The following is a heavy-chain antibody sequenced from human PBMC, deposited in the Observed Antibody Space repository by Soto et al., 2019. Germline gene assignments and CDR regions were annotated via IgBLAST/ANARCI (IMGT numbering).Heavy chain of an antibody. Sequence: QVQLVESGGGVVQPGRSLRLSCAASGFTFSSYGMHWVRQAPGKGLEWVAVIWYDGSNKYYADSVKGRFTISRDNSKNTLYLQNNSRGAEATAVYYGGSAPIGSYGSSNYYYGMDVWGQGTTVTVSS. D-gene: IGHD2-15*01. CDR1: GFTFSSYG. J-gene: IGHJ6*02. CDR2: IWYDGSNK. CDR3: GSAPIGSYGSSNYYYGMDV. V-gene: IGHV3-33*01.